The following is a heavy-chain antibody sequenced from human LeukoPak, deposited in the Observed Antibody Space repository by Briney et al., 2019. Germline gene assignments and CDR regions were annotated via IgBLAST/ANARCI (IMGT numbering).Heavy chain of an antibody. D-gene: IGHD4-17*01. J-gene: IGHJ5*02. CDR1: GFTFSSYG. Sequence: PGGSLRLSCAASGFTFSSYGMHWVRQAPGKWLEWVAVIWYDGSNKYYADSVKGRFAISRDNSKNTLYLQMNSLRAEDTAVYYCAREAATVTIFHWFDPWGQGTLVTVSS. CDR3: AREAATVTIFHWFDP. V-gene: IGHV3-33*01. CDR2: IWYDGSNK.